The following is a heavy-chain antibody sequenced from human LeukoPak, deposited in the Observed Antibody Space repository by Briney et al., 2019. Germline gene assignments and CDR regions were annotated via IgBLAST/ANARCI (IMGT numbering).Heavy chain of an antibody. CDR2: IGVYSGDT. CDR1: GYTSSSHG. J-gene: IGHJ4*02. D-gene: IGHD3-22*01. Sequence: GASVTVSCTASGYTSSSHGISWVRQAPGQGREWMGWIGVYSGDTKYAQNFQGRVTTTADTPTSTAYMELTSLTSDDTAVYYCARDRGPYYYDSSGYRPFDYWGQGTLVTVSS. CDR3: ARDRGPYYYDSSGYRPFDY. V-gene: IGHV1-18*01.